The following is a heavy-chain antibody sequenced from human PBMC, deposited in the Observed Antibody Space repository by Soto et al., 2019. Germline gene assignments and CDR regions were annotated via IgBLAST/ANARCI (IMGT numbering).Heavy chain of an antibody. D-gene: IGHD6-19*01. CDR2: IWYDGSNK. CDR1: GFTFSSYG. V-gene: IGHV3-33*01. CDR3: ARDHEPSSGWTHYFDY. J-gene: IGHJ4*02. Sequence: QVQLVESGGGVVQPGRSLRLSCAASGFTFSSYGMHWVRQAPGKGLEWVAVIWYDGSNKYYADSVKGRFTISRDNSKNTLYQQMNSLRAEDTAVYYCARDHEPSSGWTHYFDYWGQGTLVTVSS.